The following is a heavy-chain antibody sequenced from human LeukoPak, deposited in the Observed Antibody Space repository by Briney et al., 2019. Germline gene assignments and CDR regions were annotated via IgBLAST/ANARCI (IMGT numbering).Heavy chain of an antibody. Sequence: SETLSLTCPVSGGSVSSGSYYWSWIRQPPGKGLEWIGYIYYSGSTNYNPSLKSRVTISVDTSKNQFSLKLSSVTAADTAVYYCASSGIAAAQPINWGQGTLVTVSS. CDR1: GGSVSSGSYY. CDR3: ASSGIAAAQPIN. D-gene: IGHD6-13*01. V-gene: IGHV4-61*01. CDR2: IYYSGST. J-gene: IGHJ4*02.